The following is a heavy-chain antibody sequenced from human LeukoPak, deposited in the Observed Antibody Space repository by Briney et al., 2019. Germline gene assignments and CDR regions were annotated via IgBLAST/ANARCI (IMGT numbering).Heavy chain of an antibody. J-gene: IGHJ4*02. CDR1: GYTFTSNV. CDR2: INGGLGNT. Sequence: ASVKVSCKASGYTFTSNVMHWVRQAPGQRLEWIGWINGGLGNTKYSEKFQGRVIITRDTSASTAYMELSSLNSEDTAVYYCARLTTGTTVDYWGQGTLVTVSS. CDR3: ARLTTGTTVDY. D-gene: IGHD1-1*01. V-gene: IGHV1-3*01.